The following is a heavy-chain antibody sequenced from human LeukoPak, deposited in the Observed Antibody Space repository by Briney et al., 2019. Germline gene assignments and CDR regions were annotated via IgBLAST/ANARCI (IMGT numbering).Heavy chain of an antibody. J-gene: IGHJ4*02. CDR1: GFTFSSYA. Sequence: GRSLRLSCVASGFTFSSYAMHWVRQAQDNGLEWLAVISYDGTNKFYADSVKGRFTSSRDNSKNTLYLQMSSVRGEDTAFYFCVSGLHNNTWQPGDYWGQGTLVTVSS. CDR2: ISYDGTNK. V-gene: IGHV3-30-3*01. CDR3: VSGLHNNTWQPGDY. D-gene: IGHD1-1*01.